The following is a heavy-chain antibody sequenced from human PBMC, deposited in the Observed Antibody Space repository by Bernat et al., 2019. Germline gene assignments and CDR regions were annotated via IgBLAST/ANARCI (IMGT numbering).Heavy chain of an antibody. J-gene: IGHJ6*02. Sequence: EVQLVESGGGLVKPGGSLRLSCAASGFTFSSYSMNWVRQAPGKGLEWVSSISSSSSYIYYADSVKGRFTISRDNAKNSLYLQMSSLRAEDTAVYYCARDLNPDTAANYYYYYGMDVWGQGTTVNVSS. CDR3: ARDLNPDTAANYYYYYGMDV. V-gene: IGHV3-21*01. D-gene: IGHD6-25*01. CDR2: ISSSSSYI. CDR1: GFTFSSYS.